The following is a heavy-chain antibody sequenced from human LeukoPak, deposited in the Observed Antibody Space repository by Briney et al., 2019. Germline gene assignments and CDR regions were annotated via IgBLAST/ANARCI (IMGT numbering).Heavy chain of an antibody. CDR3: AREFGGGPWTKLAYCGGDCYQGYFDY. J-gene: IGHJ4*02. CDR1: GGSISSGSYY. D-gene: IGHD2-21*01. V-gene: IGHV4-61*02. CDR2: IYTSGST. Sequence: SETLSLTCTVSGGSISSGSYYWSWIRQPAGKGLEWIGRIYTSGSTNYNPSLKSRVTISVDTSKNQFSLKLSSVTAADTAVYYCAREFGGGPWTKLAYCGGDCYQGYFDYWGQGTLVTVSS.